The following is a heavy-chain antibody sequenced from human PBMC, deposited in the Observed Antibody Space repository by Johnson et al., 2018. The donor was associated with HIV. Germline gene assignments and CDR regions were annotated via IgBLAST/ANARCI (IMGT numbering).Heavy chain of an antibody. CDR3: ARDHIAAALGAFDF. CDR1: GFTFSTYW. CDR2: IKQDGSEK. Sequence: MLLVESGGGLVQPGGSLRLSCAVSGFTFSTYWMTWVRQAPGKGLEWVANIKQDGSEKYYVDSVKGRFTISRDNAKNTLYLQMNSLRAEDTAVYYCARDHIAAALGAFDFWGQGTMVTVSS. D-gene: IGHD6-13*01. J-gene: IGHJ3*01. V-gene: IGHV3-7*01.